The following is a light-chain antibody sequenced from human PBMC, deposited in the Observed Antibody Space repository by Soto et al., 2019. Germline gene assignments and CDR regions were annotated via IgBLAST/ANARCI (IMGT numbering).Light chain of an antibody. J-gene: IGLJ3*02. CDR2: EVN. Sequence: QSALTQPASVSGTPGQSITISCTGTNSDVGKYDFVSWYQHYPDKAPKFIIYEVNKPPSGVSHRSSGSKSGSTASLTISGLQAEDEAHYYCCSYTSSETVVFGGGTKVTVL. V-gene: IGLV2-23*02. CDR1: NSDVGKYDF. CDR3: CSYTSSETVV.